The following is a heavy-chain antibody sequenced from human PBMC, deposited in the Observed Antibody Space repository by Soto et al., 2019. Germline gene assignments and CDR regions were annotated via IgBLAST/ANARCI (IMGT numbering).Heavy chain of an antibody. J-gene: IGHJ4*02. Sequence: PSKTLSLTCAVYGGSFSGYYWSWIRQPPGKGLEWIGEINHSGSTNYNPSLKSRVTISVDTSKNQFSLKLSSVTAADTAVYYCAIYYGDYMYFDYWGQGTLVTVSS. D-gene: IGHD4-17*01. CDR2: INHSGST. CDR3: AIYYGDYMYFDY. V-gene: IGHV4-34*01. CDR1: GGSFSGYY.